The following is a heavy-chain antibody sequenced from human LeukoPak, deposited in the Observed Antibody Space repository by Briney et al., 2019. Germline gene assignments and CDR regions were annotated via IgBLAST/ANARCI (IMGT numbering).Heavy chain of an antibody. CDR2: IYYSGST. CDR1: GYSISTSYY. Sequence: PSETLSLTCTVSGYSISTSYYWGWIRQPPGKGLEWIGYIYYSGSTNYNPSLKSRVTISVDTSKNQFSLKLSSVTAADTAVYYCAREGASSGWYFWFDPWGQGTLVTVSS. D-gene: IGHD6-19*01. V-gene: IGHV4-38-2*02. J-gene: IGHJ5*02. CDR3: AREGASSGWYFWFDP.